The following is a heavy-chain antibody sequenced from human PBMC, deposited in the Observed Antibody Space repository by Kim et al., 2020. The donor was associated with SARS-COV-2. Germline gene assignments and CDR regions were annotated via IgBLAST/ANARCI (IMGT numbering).Heavy chain of an antibody. V-gene: IGHV3-11*05. CDR2: IASGYPYT. Sequence: GGSLRLSCKASGFIFSNYYMDWVRLAPGRGLEWISKIASGYPYTDYAVSVVGRFTISRDNAEGALYLQMNSLRVEDTATYYCVRGGKLSGTFPFASWGRGTPVTASS. CDR3: VRGGKLSGTFPFAS. J-gene: IGHJ4*01. CDR1: GFIFSNYY. D-gene: IGHD1-26*01.